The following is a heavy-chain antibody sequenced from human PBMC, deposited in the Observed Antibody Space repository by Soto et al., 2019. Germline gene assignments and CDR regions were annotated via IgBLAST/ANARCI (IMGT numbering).Heavy chain of an antibody. V-gene: IGHV4-4*02. D-gene: IGHD6-19*01. CDR2: IYHSGST. J-gene: IGHJ6*02. CDR1: GGSISSSNW. Sequence: SETLSLTCAVSGGSISSSNWWSWVRQPPGKGLEWIGEIYHSGSTNYNPSLKSRVTISVDKSKNQFSLKLSSVTAADTAVYYCASDPLITGAGTGVYYGMDVWGQGTTVTVSS. CDR3: ASDPLITGAGTGVYYGMDV.